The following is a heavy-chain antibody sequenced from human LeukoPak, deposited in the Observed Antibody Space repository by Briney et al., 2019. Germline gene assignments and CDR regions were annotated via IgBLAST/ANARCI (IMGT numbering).Heavy chain of an antibody. D-gene: IGHD5-12*01. CDR3: ARGPSGYHNT. Sequence: GGSLRLSCAASGFKFSSYAIHWVRQAPGKGLEWVTIISYDGSKKYYADSVKGRFTISRDNSKNTLYLQMNSLRAEDTAVYYCARGPSGYHNTGGQGTLVTVSS. V-gene: IGHV3-30*14. CDR2: ISYDGSKK. J-gene: IGHJ4*02. CDR1: GFKFSSYA.